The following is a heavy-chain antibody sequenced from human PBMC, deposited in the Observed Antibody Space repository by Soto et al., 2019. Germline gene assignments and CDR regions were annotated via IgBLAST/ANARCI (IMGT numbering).Heavy chain of an antibody. J-gene: IGHJ5*02. CDR2: IIPIFGTA. D-gene: IGHD2-2*01. CDR1: GGTFSSYA. CDR3: ARGRDCSSTSCYPGHYNWFVP. V-gene: IGHV1-69*13. Sequence: SVKVSCKASGGTFSSYAISWVRQAPGQGLEWMGGIIPIFGTANYAQKFQGRVTITADESTSTAYMELSSLRSEDTAVYYCARGRDCSSTSCYPGHYNWFVPCGQGTLVTVSS.